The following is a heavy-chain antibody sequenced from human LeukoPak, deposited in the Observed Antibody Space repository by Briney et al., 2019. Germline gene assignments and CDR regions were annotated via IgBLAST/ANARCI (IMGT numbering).Heavy chain of an antibody. V-gene: IGHV3-21*01. CDR3: AKQGVAMVRGVSFNDY. Sequence: GGSLRFACAAPGFTFSSYGMTWVRQAPGKGLEWVSSISSSGSYIYYADSVKGRFTISRDNAKNSLYLQMNSLRAEDTAVYYCAKQGVAMVRGVSFNDYWGQGTLVTASS. D-gene: IGHD3-10*01. CDR1: GFTFSSYG. J-gene: IGHJ4*02. CDR2: ISSSGSYI.